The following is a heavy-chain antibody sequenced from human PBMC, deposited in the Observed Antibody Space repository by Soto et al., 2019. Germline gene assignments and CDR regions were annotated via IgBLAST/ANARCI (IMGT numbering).Heavy chain of an antibody. CDR2: IHPDNGNT. CDR1: GFTFSDHL. D-gene: IGHD2-8*02. J-gene: IGHJ3*01. CDR3: ARDILSVGPRANDSFDV. V-gene: IGHV1-3*01. Sequence: QVQLVQSGAEVRKPGASVNISCRASGFTFSDHLINWVRQVPGQSLEWMGWIHPDNGNTKYSRPFQGRVTISRHSSASIVYVEVSDLTSDDTAVFYCARDILSVGPRANDSFDVWGQGTMVTVSS.